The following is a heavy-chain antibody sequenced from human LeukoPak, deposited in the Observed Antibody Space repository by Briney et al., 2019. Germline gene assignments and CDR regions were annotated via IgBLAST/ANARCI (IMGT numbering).Heavy chain of an antibody. D-gene: IGHD5-24*01. CDR2: ISYSGST. Sequence: SETLSLTCTVSGYSISSGYYWSWIRQPPGKGLEWIGYISYSGSTNYNPSLKSRVTISVDTSKNQFSLKLSSVTAADTAVYYCARRRDGYNYPNYYYYYMDVWGKGTTVTVSS. CDR3: ARRRDGYNYPNYYYYYMDV. V-gene: IGHV4-61*01. CDR1: GYSISSGYY. J-gene: IGHJ6*03.